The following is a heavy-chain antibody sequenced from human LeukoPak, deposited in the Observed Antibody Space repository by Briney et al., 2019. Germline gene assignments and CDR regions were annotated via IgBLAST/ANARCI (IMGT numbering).Heavy chain of an antibody. D-gene: IGHD3-22*01. CDR1: GFIFSSYW. V-gene: IGHV3-7*01. Sequence: PGGSLRLSCAASGFIFSSYWMSWVRQAPGKGLEWVANIKQDGSEKYYVDSVKGRFTISRDNAKNSLYLQMNGLRAEDTAVYYCARDFRITMIRSDYWGQGTLVTVSS. CDR2: IKQDGSEK. CDR3: ARDFRITMIRSDY. J-gene: IGHJ4*02.